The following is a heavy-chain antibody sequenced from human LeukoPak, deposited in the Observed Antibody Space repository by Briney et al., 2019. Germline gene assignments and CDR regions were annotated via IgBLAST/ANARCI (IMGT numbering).Heavy chain of an antibody. V-gene: IGHV4-59*01. J-gene: IGHJ4*02. CDR2: IYYSGST. D-gene: IGHD3-22*01. CDR3: ARDRPTLYYERAPTFDY. CDR1: GGSISSYY. Sequence: SETLSLTCTVSGGSISSYYWSWIRQPPGKGLEWIGYIYYSGSTNYNPSLKSRVTISVDTSKNQFSLKLSSVTAADTAVYYCARDRPTLYYERAPTFDYWGQGTLVTVSS.